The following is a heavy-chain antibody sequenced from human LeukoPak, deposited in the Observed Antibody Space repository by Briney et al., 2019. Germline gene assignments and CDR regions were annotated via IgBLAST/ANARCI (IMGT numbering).Heavy chain of an antibody. CDR1: GGSISSYY. J-gene: IGHJ4*02. CDR3: AREDPYYYDSSGTSYYFDY. D-gene: IGHD3-22*01. V-gene: IGHV4-4*07. CDR2: IYTSGST. Sequence: SETLSLTCTVSGGSISSYYWSWIRQPAGKGLEWIGRIYTSGSTNYNPSLKSRVTMSVDTSKNQFSLKLSSVTAADTAVYYCAREDPYYYDSSGTSYYFDYWGQGTLVTVSS.